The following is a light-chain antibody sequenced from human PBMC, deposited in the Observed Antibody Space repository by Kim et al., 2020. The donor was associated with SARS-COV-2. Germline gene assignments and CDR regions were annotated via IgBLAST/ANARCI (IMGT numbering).Light chain of an antibody. CDR3: SSYTSSSTLA. CDR1: SSDVGGYNV. J-gene: IGLJ2*01. V-gene: IGLV2-14*03. CDR2: DVS. Sequence: GQSITISCTGTSSDVGGYNVVSWYQQHPGKAPKLMIYDVSNRPSGVSNRFSGSKSGNTASLTISGLQAEDEADYYCSSYTSSSTLAFGGGTKLTVL.